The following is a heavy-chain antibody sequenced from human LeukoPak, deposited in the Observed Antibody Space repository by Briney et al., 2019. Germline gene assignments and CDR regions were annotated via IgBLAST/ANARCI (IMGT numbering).Heavy chain of an antibody. CDR2: INDDGGLT. V-gene: IGHV3-64D*08. CDR3: LKGGWATIGPPKD. CDR1: GFIFSRHA. D-gene: IGHD5-24*01. J-gene: IGHJ4*02. Sequence: PGGSLRLSCSAAGFIFSRHAMHWVRQAPGKGPEYVSTINDDGGLTYYADSVKGRFTISRDNSKNTLYLQMNNLRPEDTAVYHCLKGGWATIGPPKDWGQGTLVSVSS.